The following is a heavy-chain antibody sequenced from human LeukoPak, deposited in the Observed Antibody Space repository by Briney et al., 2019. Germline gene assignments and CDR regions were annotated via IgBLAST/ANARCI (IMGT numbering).Heavy chain of an antibody. Sequence: GGSLRLSCAASGFTFSSYAMHWVRQAPGKGLEWVAVISYDGSNKYYADSVKGRFTISRDNSKNTLYLQMNSLRAEDTAVYYCARGKSSGGWPDAFDIWGQGTMVTVSS. CDR1: GFTFSSYA. D-gene: IGHD6-19*01. J-gene: IGHJ3*02. CDR2: ISYDGSNK. CDR3: ARGKSSGGWPDAFDI. V-gene: IGHV3-30-3*01.